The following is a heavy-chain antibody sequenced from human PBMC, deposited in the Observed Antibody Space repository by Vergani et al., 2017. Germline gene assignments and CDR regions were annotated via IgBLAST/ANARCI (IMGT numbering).Heavy chain of an antibody. CDR3: ARDPSYYYYMDV. J-gene: IGHJ6*03. V-gene: IGHV3-48*01. Sequence: EVQLVESGGGLVQPGGSLRLSCAASGFTFSSYWMSWVRQAPGKGLEWVSYISSSSSTIYYADSVKGLFTISRDNAKNSLYLQMNSLRAEDTAVYYCARDPSYYYYMDVWGKGTTVTVSS. CDR1: GFTFSSYW. CDR2: ISSSSSTI.